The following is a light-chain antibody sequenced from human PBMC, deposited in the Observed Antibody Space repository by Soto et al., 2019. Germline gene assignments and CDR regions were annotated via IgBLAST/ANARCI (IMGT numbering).Light chain of an antibody. Sequence: QSALTQPPSASGSFGRSVTISCTGTSGDVGGYRYVSWYQQHPGKAPKLMISEVNKRPSWVPDRFSGSKSGNTASLTVSGLQAEDEAEYYCSSYAGTNNVMFGGGTQLTVL. V-gene: IGLV2-8*01. J-gene: IGLJ3*02. CDR3: SSYAGTNNVM. CDR1: SGDVGGYRY. CDR2: EVN.